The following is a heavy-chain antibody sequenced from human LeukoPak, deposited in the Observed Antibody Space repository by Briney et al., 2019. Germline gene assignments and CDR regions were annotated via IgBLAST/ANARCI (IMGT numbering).Heavy chain of an antibody. D-gene: IGHD6-13*01. Sequence: SETLSLTCTVSGGSISSSSYYWGWIRQPPGKGLEWIGSIYYSGSTYYNPSLKSRVTISVDTSKNQFSLKLSSVTAADTAVYYCARVRKGIAAAGTLYYYYMNVWGKGTTVTVSS. J-gene: IGHJ6*03. CDR1: GGSISSSSYY. V-gene: IGHV4-39*07. CDR2: IYYSGST. CDR3: ARVRKGIAAAGTLYYYYMNV.